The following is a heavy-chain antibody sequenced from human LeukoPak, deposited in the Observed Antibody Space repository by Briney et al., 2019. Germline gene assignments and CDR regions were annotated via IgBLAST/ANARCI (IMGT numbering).Heavy chain of an antibody. CDR1: GYSFPSYW. V-gene: IGHV5-51*01. Sequence: GESLRISRKGSGYSFPSYWIGWVRQLPGKALEWMGIIYPGDSDTRYSPSFQGQVTISADKSISTAYLQWISLKASDTAMYYCARRGSSGWAWYFDPWGQGTLVTVSS. J-gene: IGHJ5*02. CDR3: ARRGSSGWAWYFDP. CDR2: IYPGDSDT. D-gene: IGHD6-19*01.